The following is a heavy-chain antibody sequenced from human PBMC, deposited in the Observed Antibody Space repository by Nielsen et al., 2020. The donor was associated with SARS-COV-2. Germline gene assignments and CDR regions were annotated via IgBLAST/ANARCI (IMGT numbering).Heavy chain of an antibody. CDR3: ARAPLTFPYYYYMDV. D-gene: IGHD3-9*01. Sequence: GESLKISCAASGFTFSSYSMNWVRQAPGKGLEWVSYISSSSSTIYYADSVKGRFTISRDNAKNSLYLQMNSLRAEDTAVYYCARAPLTFPYYYYMDVWGKGTTVTVSS. CDR2: ISSSSSTI. V-gene: IGHV3-48*04. CDR1: GFTFSSYS. J-gene: IGHJ6*03.